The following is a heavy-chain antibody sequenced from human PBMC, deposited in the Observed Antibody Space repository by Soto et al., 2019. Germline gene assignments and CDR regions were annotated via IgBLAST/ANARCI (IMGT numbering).Heavy chain of an antibody. D-gene: IGHD6-19*01. CDR2: INPDSGDT. Sequence: ASVKVSCKASGYIFTGYYIHWLRQAPGQGLEWMGWINPDSGDTNYTQKFQGWVTMTGDTSINTAYMELSRLRSDDTAVYYCATSRISIVVAGATEYYFDYWGQGTLVTVSS. V-gene: IGHV1-2*04. J-gene: IGHJ4*02. CDR1: GYIFTGYY. CDR3: ATSRISIVVAGATEYYFDY.